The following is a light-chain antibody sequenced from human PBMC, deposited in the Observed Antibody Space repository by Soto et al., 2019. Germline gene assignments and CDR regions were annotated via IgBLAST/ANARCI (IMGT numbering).Light chain of an antibody. CDR3: QQATSFPIT. V-gene: IGKV1-12*01. J-gene: IGKJ5*01. Sequence: DIQMTQSPPSVSASVGDRVTITCRASQDVGKWVAWYQQKPGKAPTLLIHGASSLQSGVPPRYSGSGYGTDFTLTISSMQPEDFAIYYGQQATSFPITCGQGTRLDI. CDR1: QDVGKW. CDR2: GAS.